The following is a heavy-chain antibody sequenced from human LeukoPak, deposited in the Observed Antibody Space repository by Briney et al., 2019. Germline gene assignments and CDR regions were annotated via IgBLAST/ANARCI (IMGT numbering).Heavy chain of an antibody. D-gene: IGHD3-22*01. CDR3: ARGPYSYDSSGAFDV. CDR2: VSSSGST. Sequence: SETLSLTCTVSGDSISSGDYYWGWLRQPAGKGLQWIVRVSSSGSTNYKPSFKSRVTISVDTSKNQFSLKLSSVTAADTAVYFCARGPYSYDSSGAFDVWGQGTMVTVSS. V-gene: IGHV4-61*02. CDR1: GDSISSGDYY. J-gene: IGHJ3*01.